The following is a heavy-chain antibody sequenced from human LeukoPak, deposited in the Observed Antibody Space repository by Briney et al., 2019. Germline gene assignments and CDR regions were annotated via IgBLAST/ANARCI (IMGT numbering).Heavy chain of an antibody. J-gene: IGHJ4*02. CDR2: ISGSAGGT. CDR3: DPHDSSSHF. CDR1: GFIFRHYG. V-gene: IGHV3-23*01. Sequence: GGSLRLSCAASGFIFRHYGMSWVRQAPGKGLEWVAAISGSAGGTYYADSVKGRFTISRDNSKNTLYLQMNNLRDDDTAVYYCDPHDSSSHFWGQGTLVTVSS. D-gene: IGHD6-6*01.